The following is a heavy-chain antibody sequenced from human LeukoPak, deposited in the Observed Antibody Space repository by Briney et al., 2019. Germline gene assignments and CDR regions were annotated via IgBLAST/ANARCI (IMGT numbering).Heavy chain of an antibody. V-gene: IGHV3-48*04. D-gene: IGHD6-13*01. CDR3: ARDPYTGEYSSSWYNWFDP. J-gene: IGHJ5*02. CDR2: ISSSSSTI. CDR1: GFTFSSYS. Sequence: QPGGSLRLSCAASGFTFSSYSMNWVRQAPGKGLEWVSYISSSSSTIYYADSVKGRFTISRDNAKNSLYLQMNSLRAEDTAVYYCARDPYTGEYSSSWYNWFDPWGQGTLVTVSS.